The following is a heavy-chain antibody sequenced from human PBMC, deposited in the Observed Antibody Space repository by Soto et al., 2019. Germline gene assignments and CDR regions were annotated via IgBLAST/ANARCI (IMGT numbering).Heavy chain of an antibody. D-gene: IGHD4-4*01. CDR1: GGTFSSYA. CDR2: IMPIFGTA. CDR3: ARGTTVTTSYAYGMYV. Sequence: QVQLVQSGAEVKKPGSSVKVSCKASGGTFSSYAISWVRQAPGQGVEWMGGIMPIFGTANYAQKFQGRVTITADESTSTAYMELSSLRSEDTAVYYCARGTTVTTSYAYGMYVWGQGTTVTVSS. J-gene: IGHJ6*02. V-gene: IGHV1-69*12.